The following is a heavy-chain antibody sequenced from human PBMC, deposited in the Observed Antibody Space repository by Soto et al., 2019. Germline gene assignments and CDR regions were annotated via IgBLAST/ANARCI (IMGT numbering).Heavy chain of an antibody. CDR1: GFSVRSVA. CDR3: AKETTIWGPHYGMDV. Sequence: GFLRLSCAACGFSVRSVAISCVRQAPGKGLEWVSAISGSGGSTYYADSVKGRFTISRDNSKNTLYLQMNSLRAEDTAVYYCAKETTIWGPHYGMDVWGQGTTVTVSS. CDR2: ISGSGGST. V-gene: IGHV3-23*01. D-gene: IGHD3-9*01. J-gene: IGHJ6*02.